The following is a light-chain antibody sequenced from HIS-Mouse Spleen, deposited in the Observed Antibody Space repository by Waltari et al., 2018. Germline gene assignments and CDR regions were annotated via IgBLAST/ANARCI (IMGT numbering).Light chain of an antibody. V-gene: IGLV3-10*01. Sequence: SYELTQPPSVSVSPGQTARITCSGDALPKKYAYWYQQKSGQAPVRVIYEDSKRPYGMPEGFSGSSSGTMATLTISGAQVEDEADYYCYSTDSSGNHRVFGGGTKLTVL. CDR3: YSTDSSGNHRV. CDR1: ALPKKY. J-gene: IGLJ2*01. CDR2: EDS.